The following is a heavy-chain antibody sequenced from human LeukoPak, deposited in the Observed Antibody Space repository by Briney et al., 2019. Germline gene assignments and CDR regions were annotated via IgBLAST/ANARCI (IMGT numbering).Heavy chain of an antibody. CDR1: GFTFSSYE. CDR2: ISSSGSTI. D-gene: IGHD3-3*01. V-gene: IGHV3-48*03. Sequence: GSLRLSCAASGFTFSSYEMNWVRQAPGKGLEWVSYISSSGSTIYYADSVKGRFTISRDNAKNSLYLQMNNLRAEDTAFYYCVRHDFWSGFKGGDYWGQGTLVTVSS. J-gene: IGHJ4*02. CDR3: VRHDFWSGFKGGDY.